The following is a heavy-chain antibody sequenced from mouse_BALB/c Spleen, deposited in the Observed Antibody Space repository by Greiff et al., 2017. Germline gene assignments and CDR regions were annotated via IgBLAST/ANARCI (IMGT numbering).Heavy chain of an antibody. J-gene: IGHJ2*01. CDR3: ARWAGYYGSSRFDY. Sequence: VQLQQSGPELVKPGASVKMSCKASGYTFTSYVMHWVKQKPGQGLEWIGYINPYNDGTKYKEKFKGKATLTSDKSSSTAYMELSSLTSEDSAVYYCARWAGYYGSSRFDYWGQGTTLTVSS. D-gene: IGHD1-1*01. V-gene: IGHV1-14*01. CDR2: INPYNDGT. CDR1: GYTFTSYV.